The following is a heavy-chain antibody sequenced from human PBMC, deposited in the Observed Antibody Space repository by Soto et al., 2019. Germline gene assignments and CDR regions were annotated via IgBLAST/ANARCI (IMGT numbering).Heavy chain of an antibody. CDR1: GGSISIYY. V-gene: IGHV4-59*12. D-gene: IGHD3-10*01. J-gene: IGHJ4*02. CDR2: IHFSGST. CDR3: AGEEYVSVHGHYYFDY. Sequence: PSDTLSLTCTVSGGSISIYYWSWIRQAPGKGLEWIGYIHFSGSTKYNPSLNSRVTTSIDTSNNQFSLKVTSVTAADTAVYYCAGEEYVSVHGHYYFDYWGLGTLVTVSS.